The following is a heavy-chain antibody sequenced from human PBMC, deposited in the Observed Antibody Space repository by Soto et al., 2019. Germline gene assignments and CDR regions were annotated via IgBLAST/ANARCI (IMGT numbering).Heavy chain of an antibody. CDR1: AGTFSSYT. CDR3: ARLGDTAMVYFDY. J-gene: IGHJ4*02. Sequence: QVQLVQSGAEVKKPGSSVKVSCKASAGTFSSYTISWVRQAPGQGLEWMGRIIPILGIANYAQKFQGRVTITAEKSTSTAYMELSSLRSEDTAVYYCARLGDTAMVYFDYWGQGTLVTVSS. CDR2: IIPILGIA. V-gene: IGHV1-69*02. D-gene: IGHD5-18*01.